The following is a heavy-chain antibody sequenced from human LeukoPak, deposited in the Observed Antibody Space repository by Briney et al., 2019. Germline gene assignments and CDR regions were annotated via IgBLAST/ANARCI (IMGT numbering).Heavy chain of an antibody. CDR2: INHSGST. CDR1: GGSFSGYY. J-gene: IGHJ5*02. D-gene: IGHD2-21*01. CDR3: ARRPYSSPPLRNWFDP. V-gene: IGHV4-34*01. Sequence: SETLSLTCAVYGGSFSGYYWSWIRQPPGKGLEWIGEINHSGSTNYNPPLKSRVTISVDTSKNQFSLKLSSVTAADTAVYYCARRPYSSPPLRNWFDPWGQGTLVTVSS.